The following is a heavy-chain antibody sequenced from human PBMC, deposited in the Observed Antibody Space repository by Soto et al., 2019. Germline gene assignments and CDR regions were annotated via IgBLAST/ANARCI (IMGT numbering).Heavy chain of an antibody. CDR3: AKDREQWPAYFDY. CDR1: GFSFSTYA. CDR2: FSGGSVST. Sequence: GGSLRLSCAASGFSFSTYAMSWVRQAPGKGLEWVSSFSGGSVSTYYADSVKGRFTISRDNSKNTLYLEMSSLRAEDTAIYYCAKDREQWPAYFDYWGQGTLVTVSS. J-gene: IGHJ4*02. D-gene: IGHD6-19*01. V-gene: IGHV3-23*01.